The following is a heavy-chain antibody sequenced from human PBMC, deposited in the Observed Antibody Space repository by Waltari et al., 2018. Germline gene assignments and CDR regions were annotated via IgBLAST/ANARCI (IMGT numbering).Heavy chain of an antibody. J-gene: IGHJ5*02. CDR1: GFTFSSHW. CDR3: VRESFDP. CDR2: IKPDGSEK. V-gene: IGHV3-7*01. Sequence: EVQLVESGGGLVQPGKSLRLSCAASGFTFSSHWLSWVRQAPGKGLEWVGNIKPDGSEKYYVDSVKGRFTISRDNAKNSLYLQMNSLRVEDTAVYYCVRESFDPWGQGILVIVSS.